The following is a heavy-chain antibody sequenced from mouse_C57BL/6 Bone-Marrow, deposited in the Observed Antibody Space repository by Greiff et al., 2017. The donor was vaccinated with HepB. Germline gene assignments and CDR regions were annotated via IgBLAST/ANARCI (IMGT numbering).Heavy chain of an antibody. CDR2: INPSNGGT. D-gene: IGHD1-1*01. CDR3: ARMGENYEFAY. Sequence: QVHVKQPGTELVKPGASVKLSCKASGYTFTSYWMHWVKQRPGQGLEWIGNINPSNGGTNYNEKFKSKATLTVDKSSSTAYMQLSSLTSEDSAVYYCARMGENYEFAYWGQGTLVTVSA. V-gene: IGHV1-53*01. J-gene: IGHJ3*01. CDR1: GYTFTSYW.